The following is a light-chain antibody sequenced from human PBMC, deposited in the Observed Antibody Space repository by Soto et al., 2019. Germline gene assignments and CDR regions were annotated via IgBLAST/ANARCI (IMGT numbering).Light chain of an antibody. CDR2: EGS. V-gene: IGLV2-23*03. CDR3: CSYAGSSIF. CDR1: SSDVGSYNL. J-gene: IGLJ2*01. Sequence: QSFLTQPASGSGSPGQSITISCTGRSSDVGSYNLVSWYQQHPGKAPKLMIYEGSKRPSGVSNRFSASKSGNTASLTISGLQAEDEADYYCCSYAGSSIFFGGGTKLTVL.